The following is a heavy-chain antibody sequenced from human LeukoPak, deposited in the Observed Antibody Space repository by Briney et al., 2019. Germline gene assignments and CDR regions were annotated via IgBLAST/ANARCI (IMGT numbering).Heavy chain of an antibody. J-gene: IGHJ5*02. CDR1: GGSISSYY. D-gene: IGHD6-13*01. Sequence: SETLSLTCTVSGGSISSYYWSWIRQPPGKGLEWIGYIYYSGSTNYNPSLKSRVTISVDTSKNQFSLKLSSVTAAGTAVYYCARVLSGSSWYGGRWFDPWGQGTLVTVSS. CDR2: IYYSGST. CDR3: ARVLSGSSWYGGRWFDP. V-gene: IGHV4-59*01.